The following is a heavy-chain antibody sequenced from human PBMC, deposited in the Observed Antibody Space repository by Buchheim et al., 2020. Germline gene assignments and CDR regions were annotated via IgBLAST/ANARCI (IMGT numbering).Heavy chain of an antibody. CDR3: ASLGYSYGSSDY. CDR2: INHSGTT. V-gene: IGHV4-34*01. Sequence: QVQLQQWGTGLLKPSETLSLTCAVYGGSFSGYYWSWIRQPPGKGLEGIGEINHSGTTNYNPSLKSRVTILVDTSKKQFSLKLSSVTAADTAVYFCASLGYSYGSSDYWGQGTL. D-gene: IGHD5-18*01. J-gene: IGHJ4*02. CDR1: GGSFSGYY.